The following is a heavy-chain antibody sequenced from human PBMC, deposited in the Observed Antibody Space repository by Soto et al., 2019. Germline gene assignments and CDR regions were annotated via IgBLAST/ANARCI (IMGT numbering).Heavy chain of an antibody. J-gene: IGHJ5*02. D-gene: IGHD3-10*01. Sequence: SETLSLTCIVSGDSITSHYWSWVRQSPGKGLECIGYIYYTGSTIYNPPLKSRVTMSVDTTKSQFSMNLSSVSAADTAVYFCARTYYYRSGTYFAWFDPWGQGTLITVAS. CDR3: ARTYYYRSGTYFAWFDP. CDR1: GDSITSHY. V-gene: IGHV4-59*11. CDR2: IYYTGST.